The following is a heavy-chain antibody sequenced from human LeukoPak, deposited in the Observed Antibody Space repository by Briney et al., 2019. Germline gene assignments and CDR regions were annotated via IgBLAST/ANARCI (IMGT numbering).Heavy chain of an antibody. J-gene: IGHJ4*02. Sequence: SETLTLTCAVYGGSFSGYYWSWIRQPPGKGLEWIGEINHSGSTNYNPSLKSRVTISVDTSKNQFSLKLSSVTAADTAVYYCARAHATYYYGSGSPGEFDYWGQGTLVTVSS. D-gene: IGHD3-10*01. CDR3: ARAHATYYYGSGSPGEFDY. V-gene: IGHV4-34*01. CDR1: GGSFSGYY. CDR2: INHSGST.